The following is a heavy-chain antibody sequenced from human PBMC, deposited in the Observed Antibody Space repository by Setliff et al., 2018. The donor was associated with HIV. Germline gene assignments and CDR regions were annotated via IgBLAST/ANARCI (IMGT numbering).Heavy chain of an antibody. CDR2: VSQSGST. Sequence: SETLSLTCSVSGVSINRTDHYWGWIRQSPGKRLEWIGSVSQSGSTYYNPSLKSRITISVDRSKNLFSLKLISVTAADQGVYYCAGAPVAGANWFDPWGLGTLVTVSS. J-gene: IGHJ5*02. CDR3: AGAPVAGANWFDP. CDR1: GVSINRTDHY. D-gene: IGHD2-21*01. V-gene: IGHV4-39*01.